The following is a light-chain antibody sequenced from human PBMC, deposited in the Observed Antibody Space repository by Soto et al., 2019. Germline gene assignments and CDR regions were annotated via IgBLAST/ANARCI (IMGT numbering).Light chain of an antibody. CDR2: AAS. J-gene: IGKJ1*01. V-gene: IGKV1-39*01. CDR1: QSISNH. CDR3: QQSYSSPPT. Sequence: DIQMTQSPSSLSASVDDRVIITCRASQSISNHLNWYQQKPGKAPKLLIFAASSLQSVVPSRFSGSRSGPDFTLTISSLQPEDSATYYCQQSYSSPPTFGQGTKVDIK.